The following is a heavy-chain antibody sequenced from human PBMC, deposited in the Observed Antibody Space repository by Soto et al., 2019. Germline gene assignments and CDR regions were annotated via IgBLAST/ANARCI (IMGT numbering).Heavy chain of an antibody. D-gene: IGHD3-22*01. CDR1: GGSITPYY. J-gene: IGHJ3*01. V-gene: IGHV4-59*07. Sequence: QVQLKESGPGLVKPADTLSLKCTVSGGSITPYYWSWIRQTPGGGLEWIGYVSYNGNTNYNPSLKSRVSISADPSKNEFSLKLTSLTAAAAAIYFCARQQYTVVTAFDVWGQGTMVAVSS. CDR2: VSYNGNT. CDR3: ARQQYTVVTAFDV.